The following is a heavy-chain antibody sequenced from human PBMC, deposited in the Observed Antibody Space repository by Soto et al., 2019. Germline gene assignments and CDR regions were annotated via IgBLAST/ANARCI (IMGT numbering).Heavy chain of an antibody. CDR2: IRKKGFGGTA. CDR1: GFSFGDYG. Sequence: GSLRLSCSASGFSFGDYGVSWVRQAPGKGLEWIGFIRKKGFGGTAEYAASVKGRFIISRDDSQSVAYLQIYSLTTEDTAVYYCARAETRNYYYYYGMDVWGQGTTVTVSS. V-gene: IGHV3-49*04. CDR3: ARAETRNYYYYYGMDV. D-gene: IGHD4-4*01. J-gene: IGHJ6*01.